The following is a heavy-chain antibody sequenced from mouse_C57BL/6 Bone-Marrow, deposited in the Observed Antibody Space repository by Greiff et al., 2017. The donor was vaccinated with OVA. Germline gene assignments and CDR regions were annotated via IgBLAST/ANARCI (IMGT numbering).Heavy chain of an antibody. CDR2: IDPENGDT. Sequence: EVQGVESGAELVRPGASVKLSCTASGFNIKDDYMHWVKQRPEQGLEWIGWIDPENGDTEYASKFQGKATITADTSSNTAYLQLSSLTSEDTAVYYCTTPSYYSNYVDWYFDVWGTGTTVTVSS. D-gene: IGHD2-5*01. CDR3: TTPSYYSNYVDWYFDV. CDR1: GFNIKDDY. V-gene: IGHV14-4*01. J-gene: IGHJ1*03.